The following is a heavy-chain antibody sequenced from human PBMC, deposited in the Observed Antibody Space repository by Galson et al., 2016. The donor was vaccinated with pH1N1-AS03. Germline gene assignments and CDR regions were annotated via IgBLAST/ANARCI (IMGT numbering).Heavy chain of an antibody. J-gene: IGHJ6*02. Sequence: SETLSLTCHVHGDSFPGYYWTWLRQSPGKGLEWIGYIYDSGNTNYNPSLKSRVTISGDTSKNQFSLKLTSVIAADTALYFCASALRSGLPYYYGMDVWGQGTTVTVSS. V-gene: IGHV4-59*08. D-gene: IGHD5-12*01. CDR3: ASALRSGLPYYYGMDV. CDR1: GDSFPGYY. CDR2: IYDSGNT.